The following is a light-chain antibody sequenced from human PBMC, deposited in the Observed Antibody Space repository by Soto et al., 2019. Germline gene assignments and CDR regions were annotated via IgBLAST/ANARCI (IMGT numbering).Light chain of an antibody. CDR2: GNT. Sequence: QSVLTQPRSVSGAPGQRVTISCTGSSSNIGAGYGVHWYQQLRGAAPKLLIYGNTNRPSGVPDRISGSQSGTSASLAITGLQAEDEADYYCAAWDDSLNVHYVFGTGTKLTVL. J-gene: IGLJ1*01. V-gene: IGLV1-40*01. CDR3: AAWDDSLNVHYV. CDR1: SSNIGAGYG.